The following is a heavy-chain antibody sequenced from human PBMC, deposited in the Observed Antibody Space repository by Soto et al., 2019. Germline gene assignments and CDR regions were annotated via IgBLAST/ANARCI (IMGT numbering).Heavy chain of an antibody. CDR1: GFTVSSNY. V-gene: IGHV3-66*01. Sequence: GGSLRLSCAASGFTVSSNYMSWVRQAPGKGLEWVSVIYSGGSTYYADSVKGRLTISRDNSKNTLYLQMNSLRAEDTAVYYCAGVRGVDKYYYYYYYMDVWGKGTTVTVSS. CDR2: IYSGGST. D-gene: IGHD3-10*01. J-gene: IGHJ6*03. CDR3: AGVRGVDKYYYYYYYMDV.